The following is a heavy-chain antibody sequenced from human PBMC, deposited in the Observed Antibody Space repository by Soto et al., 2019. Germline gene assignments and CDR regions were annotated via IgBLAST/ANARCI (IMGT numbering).Heavy chain of an antibody. CDR1: GFTFSSYS. D-gene: IGHD3-3*01. Sequence: EVQLVESGGGLVKPGGSLRLSCAASGFTFSSYSMNWVRQAPGKGLEWVSSISSSSSYIYYADSVKGRFTISRDNAKNSLYLQMNSLRAEDTAVYYCARAGPAFGVVSTFDYWGQGTLVTVSS. J-gene: IGHJ4*02. CDR2: ISSSSSYI. CDR3: ARAGPAFGVVSTFDY. V-gene: IGHV3-21*01.